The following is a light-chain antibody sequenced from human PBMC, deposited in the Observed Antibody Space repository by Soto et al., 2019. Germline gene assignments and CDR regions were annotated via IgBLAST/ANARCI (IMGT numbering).Light chain of an antibody. V-gene: IGKV1-5*01. CDR2: DAS. Sequence: DIQMTQSPSTLSASVGDRVPITFRGSQSISSWLAWYQQKPGKAPKLLIYDASSLESGVPSRFSGSGSGTEFTLTISSLQPDDFATYYCQQYNSFWTFGQGTKVDIK. J-gene: IGKJ1*01. CDR3: QQYNSFWT. CDR1: QSISSW.